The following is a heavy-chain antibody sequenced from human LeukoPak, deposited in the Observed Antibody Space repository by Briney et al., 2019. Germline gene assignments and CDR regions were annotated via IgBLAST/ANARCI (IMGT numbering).Heavy chain of an antibody. CDR3: TTDPTPGEGGY. Sequence: PGGSLRLSCAASGFTFSNAWMSWVRQAPGKGLEWVGRIKSKTDGGTTDYAAPVKGRFTISRDDSKNTLYLQMNSLQTEDTAVYYCTTDPTPGEGGYWGQGTLVTVSS. D-gene: IGHD4-17*01. CDR1: GFTFSNAW. J-gene: IGHJ4*02. CDR2: IKSKTDGGTT. V-gene: IGHV3-15*01.